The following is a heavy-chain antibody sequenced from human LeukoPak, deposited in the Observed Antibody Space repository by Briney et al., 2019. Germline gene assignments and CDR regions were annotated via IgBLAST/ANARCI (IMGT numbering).Heavy chain of an antibody. V-gene: IGHV3-9*01. J-gene: IGHJ4*02. CDR1: GFTFDDYA. Sequence: GGSLRLSCAASGFTFDDYAMHWVRQAPGKGLEWVSGISWNSGSIGYADSVKGRFTISRDNAKNSLYLQMNSLRAEDTALYYCAKDISAYYGSGSTFDYWGQGTLVTVSS. D-gene: IGHD3-10*01. CDR2: ISWNSGSI. CDR3: AKDISAYYGSGSTFDY.